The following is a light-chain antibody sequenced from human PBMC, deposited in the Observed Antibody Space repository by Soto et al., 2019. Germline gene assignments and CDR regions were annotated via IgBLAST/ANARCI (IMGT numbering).Light chain of an antibody. CDR3: LQDYVHPWT. CDR1: QGIGND. V-gene: IGKV1-6*01. J-gene: IGKJ1*01. CDR2: AAS. Sequence: AIQMTQSPSSVSASVGDRVTITCRASQGIGNDLGWYQQKPGNAPRLLIYAASILQSGVPSRFSGSGSGTDFTLTISSLQPEDFATYYCLQDYVHPWTFGQGTEVEVK.